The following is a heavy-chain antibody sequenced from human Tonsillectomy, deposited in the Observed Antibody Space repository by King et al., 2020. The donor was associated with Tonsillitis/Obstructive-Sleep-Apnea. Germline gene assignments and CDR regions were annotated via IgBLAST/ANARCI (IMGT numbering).Heavy chain of an antibody. J-gene: IGHJ4*02. Sequence: VQLVESGGGLVQPGGSLRLSCSGSGFTFSDYDMEWVRQAPGKGLEYVSVISDSGRTTHYADSVKGRFTISRDNSKNTVYLQMTSLRIEDTAVYYCVTGDLEWGQGTLVTVSS. V-gene: IGHV3-64D*06. CDR3: VTGDLE. D-gene: IGHD2-21*01. CDR1: GFTFSDYD. CDR2: ISDSGRTT.